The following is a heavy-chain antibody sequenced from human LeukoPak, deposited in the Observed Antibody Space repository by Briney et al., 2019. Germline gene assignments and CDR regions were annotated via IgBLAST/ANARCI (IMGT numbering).Heavy chain of an antibody. J-gene: IGHJ3*02. Sequence: ASVKVSCKVSGYTLTELSMHWVRQAPGKGLEWMGGFDPEDGETIYAQKFQGRVTMTEDTSTDTAYMELSSLRSEDTAVYYCATADLAMVTRAAIAFDIWGQGTMVTVSS. CDR3: ATADLAMVTRAAIAFDI. V-gene: IGHV1-24*01. CDR1: GYTLTELS. CDR2: FDPEDGET. D-gene: IGHD5-18*01.